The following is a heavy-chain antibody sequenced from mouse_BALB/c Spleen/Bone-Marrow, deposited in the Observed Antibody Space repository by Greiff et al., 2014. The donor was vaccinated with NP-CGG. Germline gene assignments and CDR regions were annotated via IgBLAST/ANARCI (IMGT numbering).Heavy chain of an antibody. Sequence: VQLQQSGAELVKPGAPVKLSCKASGYTFTTYWMNWVKQRPGRGLEWIGRIDPSDGDTHYNQKFKDKATLTVDKSSSTAYIQLSRLRSEDSAVYDCARAIDDDYYYAMDYWGQGTSVTVSS. CDR1: GYTFTTYW. V-gene: IGHV1-69*02. D-gene: IGHD2-4*01. CDR3: ARAIDDDYYYAMDY. J-gene: IGHJ4*01. CDR2: IDPSDGDT.